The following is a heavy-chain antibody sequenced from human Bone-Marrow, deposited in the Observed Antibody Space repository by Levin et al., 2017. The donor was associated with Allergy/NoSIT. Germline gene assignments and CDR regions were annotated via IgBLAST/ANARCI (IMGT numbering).Heavy chain of an antibody. CDR3: AKDSRASSSMDYYYYSGMDV. Sequence: LSGGSLRLSCGASGFTFDDYAMHWVRQAPGRGLQWVSSINWKGNSVDYADSVKGRFTITRDNARNSLYLQMNSLRHEDTALYYCAKDSRASSSMDYYYYSGMDVWGQGTTVTVSS. CDR1: GFTFDDYA. V-gene: IGHV3-9*01. CDR2: INWKGNSV. J-gene: IGHJ6*02. D-gene: IGHD6-6*01.